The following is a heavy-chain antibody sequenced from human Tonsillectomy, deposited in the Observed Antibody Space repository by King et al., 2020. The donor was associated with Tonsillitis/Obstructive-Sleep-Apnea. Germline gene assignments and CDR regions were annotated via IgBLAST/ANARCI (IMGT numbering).Heavy chain of an antibody. V-gene: IGHV4-34*01. J-gene: IGHJ2*01. CDR3: ARYGGTYYWYFDL. CDR1: GGSFSGYY. Sequence: VQLQQWGAGLLKPSETLSLTCAVYGGSFSGYYWSWIRQPPGKGLEWIGEINHSGSTNYNPSLKSRVTISVDTPKNQFSLKMSSVTAADTAVYYCARYGGTYYWYFDLWGRGTLVTVSS. D-gene: IGHD4-23*01. CDR2: INHSGST.